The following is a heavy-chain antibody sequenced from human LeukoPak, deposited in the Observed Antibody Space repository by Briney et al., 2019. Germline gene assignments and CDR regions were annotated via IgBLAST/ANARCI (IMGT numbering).Heavy chain of an antibody. CDR3: ASPFDSGYDSSFDY. V-gene: IGHV1-69*06. CDR2: IIPIFGTA. Sequence: SVNVSCKASGGTFSSYAISWVRQAPGQGLEWMGGIIPIFGTANYAQKFQGRVTITADKSTSTAYMELSSLRSEDTAVYYCASPFDSGYDSSFDYWGQGTLVTVSS. D-gene: IGHD5-12*01. J-gene: IGHJ4*02. CDR1: GGTFSSYA.